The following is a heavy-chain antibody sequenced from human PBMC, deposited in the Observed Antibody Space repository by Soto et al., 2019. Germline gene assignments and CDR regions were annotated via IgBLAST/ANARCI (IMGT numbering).Heavy chain of an antibody. V-gene: IGHV1-3*04. Sequence: QAQLVQSGAEVKKPGASVKVSCRASGYSFMSYTLYWLRQAPGQRLEWMGWINTGNGFPKYSQNFQGRVTFTRDTSTNTAYIELGSLTSEDTAVYYCATNPSGFGAFDTWGQGTMVSVSS. D-gene: IGHD6-19*01. CDR1: GYSFMSYT. J-gene: IGHJ3*02. CDR3: ATNPSGFGAFDT. CDR2: INTGNGFP.